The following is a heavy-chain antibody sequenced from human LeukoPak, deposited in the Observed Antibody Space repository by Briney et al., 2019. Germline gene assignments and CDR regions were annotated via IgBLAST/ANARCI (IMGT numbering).Heavy chain of an antibody. D-gene: IGHD4-17*01. Sequence: GGSLRLSCAASGFTFSSYAMSWVRQAPGKGLEWVSAITGSGGNTYYADSVKGRFTISRDNSKNTLYLQMNSLRAEDTAVYYCAKDAWTTVTTFTDSWGQGTLVTVSS. CDR1: GFTFSSYA. CDR3: AKDAWTTVTTFTDS. CDR2: ITGSGGNT. V-gene: IGHV3-23*01. J-gene: IGHJ5*01.